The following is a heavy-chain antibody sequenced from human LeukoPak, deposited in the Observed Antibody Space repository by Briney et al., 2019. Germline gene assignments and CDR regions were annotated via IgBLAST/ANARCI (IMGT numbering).Heavy chain of an antibody. Sequence: SETLSLTCTVSGYSISSGYYWGWIRQPPGKGLEWIGRIYTSGSTNYNPSLKSRVTISVDKSKNQFSLKLSSVTAADTAVYYCARDHVASDSSGNDAFDIWGEGTMVTVSS. D-gene: IGHD3-22*01. J-gene: IGHJ3*02. V-gene: IGHV4-38-2*02. CDR2: IYTSGST. CDR3: ARDHVASDSSGNDAFDI. CDR1: GYSISSGYY.